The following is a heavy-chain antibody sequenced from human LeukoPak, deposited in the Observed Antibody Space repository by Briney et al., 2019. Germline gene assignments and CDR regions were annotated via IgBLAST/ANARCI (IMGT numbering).Heavy chain of an antibody. Sequence: SETLSLTCTVSGGSISSGDYYWSWIRQPPGKGLEWIGYIYYSGSTYYNPSLKSRVTISVDTSKNQFSLKLSSVTAADTAVYYCARDITGVVGATTSDYWGQGTLVTVSS. CDR2: IYYSGST. J-gene: IGHJ4*02. D-gene: IGHD1-26*01. CDR3: ARDITGVVGATTSDY. V-gene: IGHV4-30-4*01. CDR1: GGSISSGDYY.